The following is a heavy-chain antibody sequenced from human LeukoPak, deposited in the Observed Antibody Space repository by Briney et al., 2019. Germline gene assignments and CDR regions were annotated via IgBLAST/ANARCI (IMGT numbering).Heavy chain of an antibody. V-gene: IGHV3-23*01. D-gene: IGHD6-19*01. Sequence: GGSLRLSCLTSGFTLSTNAMSWVRQAPGKGLEWISGISGSGASTYYADSVKGRFTISRDDSRNTLYLQMNSLRTEDTAVYYCATLRSDSSGWYYFDYWGQGTLVTVSS. CDR3: ATLRSDSSGWYYFDY. CDR2: ISGSGAST. J-gene: IGHJ4*02. CDR1: GFTLSTNA.